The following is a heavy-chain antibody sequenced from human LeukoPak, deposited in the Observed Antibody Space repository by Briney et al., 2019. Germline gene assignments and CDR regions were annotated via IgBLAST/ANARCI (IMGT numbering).Heavy chain of an antibody. J-gene: IGHJ4*02. V-gene: IGHV1-46*01. Sequence: ASVKVSCKASGYTFASYYMHWVRQAPGQGLEWMGIINPSGGSTSYAQKFQDRVTMTRDTSTSTVYMELSSLRSEDTAVYYCARGRITMIVDYWGQGTLVTVSS. CDR3: ARGRITMIVDY. CDR1: GYTFASYY. D-gene: IGHD3-22*01. CDR2: INPSGGST.